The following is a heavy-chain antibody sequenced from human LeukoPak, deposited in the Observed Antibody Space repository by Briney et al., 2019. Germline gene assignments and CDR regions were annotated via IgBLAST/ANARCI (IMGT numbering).Heavy chain of an antibody. Sequence: SETLSLTCTVSGGSISSYYWSWIRQPPGKGLEWIGEINHSGSTNYNPSLKSRVTISVDTSKNQVSLKVRSVIAADTAVYYCARGDVDPYVFDIWGQGTMVIVSS. CDR1: GGSISSYY. V-gene: IGHV4-34*01. CDR3: ARGDVDPYVFDI. CDR2: INHSGST. J-gene: IGHJ3*02. D-gene: IGHD3-10*02.